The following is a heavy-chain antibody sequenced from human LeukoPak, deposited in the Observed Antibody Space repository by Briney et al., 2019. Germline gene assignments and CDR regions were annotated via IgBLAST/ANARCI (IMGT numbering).Heavy chain of an antibody. V-gene: IGHV5-51*01. J-gene: IGHJ4*02. D-gene: IGHD3-9*01. Sequence: GESVKISCKGCGYSFTSYWMGWVRHMTGEGLEWMGIIYHGYYDIRYSPSFQGHVTLSADKSIRTAYLQWSGLKASDTAMYYCARWAGLVLRYSDWQNTYFFDHWPQEPLV. CDR3: ARWAGLVLRYSDWQNTYFFDH. CDR2: IYHGYYDI. CDR1: GYSFTSYW.